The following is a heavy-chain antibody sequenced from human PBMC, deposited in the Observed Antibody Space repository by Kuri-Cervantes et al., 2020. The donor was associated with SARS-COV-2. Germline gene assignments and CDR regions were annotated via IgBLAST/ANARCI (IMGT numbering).Heavy chain of an antibody. CDR1: GGSISSGGYY. V-gene: IGHV4-61*08. CDR2: IYYSGST. Sequence: SETLSLTCTVSGGSISSGGYYWSWIRQHPGKGLEWIGYIYYSGSTNYNPSLKSRVTISVDTSKNQFSLKLSSVTAADTAVYYCARGHKRFYDILTGYYSGDGMDVWGQGTTVTVSS. J-gene: IGHJ6*02. D-gene: IGHD3-9*01. CDR3: ARGHKRFYDILTGYYSGDGMDV.